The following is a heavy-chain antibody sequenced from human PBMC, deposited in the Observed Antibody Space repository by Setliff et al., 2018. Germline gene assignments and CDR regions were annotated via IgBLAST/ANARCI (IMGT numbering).Heavy chain of an antibody. D-gene: IGHD3-22*01. V-gene: IGHV4-59*08. CDR1: GGSISSYY. Sequence: PSETLSLTCTVSGGSISSYYWSWIRQPPGKGLEWIGYIYYSGNTNYNPSLKSRVTISVDTSKNQFSLKRSSVTAADTAAYYCARSRGYKHDSSGYYYDHYYCYYMDVWGKGTPVTVSS. J-gene: IGHJ6*03. CDR2: IYYSGNT. CDR3: ARSRGYKHDSSGYYYDHYYCYYMDV.